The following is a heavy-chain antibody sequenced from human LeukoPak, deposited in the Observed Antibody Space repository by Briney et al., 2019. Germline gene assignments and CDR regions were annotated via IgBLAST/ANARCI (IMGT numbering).Heavy chain of an antibody. D-gene: IGHD6-13*01. V-gene: IGHV3-23*01. J-gene: IGHJ4*02. Sequence: PGGSLRLSCAASGFTFSSYAMSWVRQAPGKGLEWVSAINDVGSSPYYADSVKGRFTISRDNSKNTLYLQMNSLRAEDTAIYYCAKGSAAARPYYFDSWGQGTLITVSS. CDR3: AKGSAAARPYYFDS. CDR2: INDVGSSP. CDR1: GFTFSSYA.